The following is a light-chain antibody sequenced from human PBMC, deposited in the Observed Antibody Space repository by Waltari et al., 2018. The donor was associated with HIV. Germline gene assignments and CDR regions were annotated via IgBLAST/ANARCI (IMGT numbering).Light chain of an antibody. Sequence: QSVLTQPPSVSGAPGQRVTISCTGSSSNIGAGYDVHWYQQLPGTAPTLLIYGTNNRPSGVPDRFSGSKSGPSASLAITGLQAEDEAEYYCQSYDSSLSGWVVFSGGTKVTVL. J-gene: IGLJ2*01. CDR3: QSYDSSLSGWVV. V-gene: IGLV1-40*01. CDR2: GTN. CDR1: SSNIGAGYD.